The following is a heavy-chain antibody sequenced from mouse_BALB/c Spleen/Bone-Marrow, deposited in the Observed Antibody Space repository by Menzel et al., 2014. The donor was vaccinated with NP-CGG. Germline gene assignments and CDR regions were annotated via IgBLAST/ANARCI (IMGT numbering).Heavy chain of an antibody. Sequence: EVKLMESGPELVKPGASVRMSCKASGYIFTDYYMKWVKQSHGKSPEWIGDINPINGDTFYNQKFKGKATLTVDRSSSTAYMQLDSLTSEDSAVYYCAMGVRLYWYFDVWGAGTTVTVSS. V-gene: IGHV1-26*01. CDR1: GYIFTDYY. CDR3: AMGVRLYWYFDV. D-gene: IGHD2-3*01. J-gene: IGHJ1*01. CDR2: INPINGDT.